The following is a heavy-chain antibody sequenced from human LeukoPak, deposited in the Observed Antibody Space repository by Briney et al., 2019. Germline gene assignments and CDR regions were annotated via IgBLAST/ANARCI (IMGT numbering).Heavy chain of an antibody. V-gene: IGHV3-23*01. D-gene: IGHD2-15*01. J-gene: IGHJ4*02. CDR2: ISGSGGST. CDR1: GFTFSSYA. Sequence: GGSLRLSCAASGFTFSSYAMSWVRQAPGKGLEWVSAISGSGGSTYYADSVKGRFTISRDNSKNTLYLQMNSLRAEDTAVYYCARARGTIVVAPGFDYWGQGTLVTVSS. CDR3: ARARGTIVVAPGFDY.